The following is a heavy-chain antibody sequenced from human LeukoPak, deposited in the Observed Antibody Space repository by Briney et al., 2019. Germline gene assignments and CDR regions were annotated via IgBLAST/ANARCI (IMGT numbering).Heavy chain of an antibody. CDR2: ISSSSTYI. CDR3: PRDLAHGGASEYSDP. D-gene: IGHD2/OR15-2a*01. Sequence: GGSLTLTCAVSGFTFSRYGMNWVRQAPGKGLEWVSSISSSSTYIYYADSVKGRFTISRDNAKNSLYLQMSSLRAEDTAVYYCPRDLAHGGASEYSDPWAGGTLVPVSS. J-gene: IGHJ5*02. V-gene: IGHV3-21*01. CDR1: GFTFSRYG.